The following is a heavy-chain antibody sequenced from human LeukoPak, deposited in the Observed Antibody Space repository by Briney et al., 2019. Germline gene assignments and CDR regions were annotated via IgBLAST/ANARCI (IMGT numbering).Heavy chain of an antibody. V-gene: IGHV3-11*04. CDR1: GFTFSDYN. CDR3: AELGITMIGGV. J-gene: IGHJ6*04. CDR2: ISRSGSTK. Sequence: GSLRLSCAASGFTFSDYNIRWIRQAPGQGLEGVSSISRSGSTKYYAHSVKGQFTISRDNAKNSLYLQMNSLRAEDTAVYYCAELGITMIGGVWGKGTTVTIPS. D-gene: IGHD3-10*02.